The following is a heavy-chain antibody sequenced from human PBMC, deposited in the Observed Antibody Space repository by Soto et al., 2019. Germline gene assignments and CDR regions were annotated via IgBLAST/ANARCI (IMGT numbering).Heavy chain of an antibody. J-gene: IGHJ4*02. Sequence: QVQLQESGPGLVKPSETLSLTCTVSGGSISSHYWSWIRQPPGKGLEWIGYMYDSGSTNYNPSLKSRVTLSVDSSKNQFSLNLSSVTAADTAVYYCARDAGSGWYWDYWGQGTLATVSS. CDR3: ARDAGSGWYWDY. D-gene: IGHD6-19*01. V-gene: IGHV4-59*11. CDR2: MYDSGST. CDR1: GGSISSHY.